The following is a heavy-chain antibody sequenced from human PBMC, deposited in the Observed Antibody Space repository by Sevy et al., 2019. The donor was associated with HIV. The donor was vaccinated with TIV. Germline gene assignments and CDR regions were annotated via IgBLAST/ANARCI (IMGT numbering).Heavy chain of an antibody. V-gene: IGHV3-7*03. D-gene: IGHD2-15*01. Sequence: GGSLSLSCVVSGFTLRNYWMTWVRQAPGKGPEWVVSIKEDGTVKYYMDAVKGRFTISRDNPMSSVFLQMNSLRVEDTAIYYCARRRGWDAWGRGILVTVSS. CDR2: IKEDGTVK. CDR3: ARRRGWDA. CDR1: GFTLRNYW. J-gene: IGHJ5*02.